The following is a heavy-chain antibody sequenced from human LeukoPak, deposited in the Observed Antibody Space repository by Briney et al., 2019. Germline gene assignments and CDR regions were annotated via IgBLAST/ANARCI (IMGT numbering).Heavy chain of an antibody. CDR3: ARGAYYDDSESQPPFDQ. Sequence: GASVKVSCKASGYTFTGYYLHWVRQAPGQGLEWMGWINPNSGGTNYAQKFQGRVTMTRDTSISTAYMELSRLRSDDTAVYYCARGAYYDDSESQPPFDQWGQGTLVTVSS. CDR1: GYTFTGYY. CDR2: INPNSGGT. J-gene: IGHJ4*02. D-gene: IGHD3-10*01. V-gene: IGHV1-2*02.